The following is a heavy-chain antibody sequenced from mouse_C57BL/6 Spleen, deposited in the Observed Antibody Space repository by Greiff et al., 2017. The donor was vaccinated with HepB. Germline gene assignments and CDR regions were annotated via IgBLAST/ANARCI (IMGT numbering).Heavy chain of an antibody. J-gene: IGHJ4*01. D-gene: IGHD1-1*01. Sequence: QVQLQQSGAELARPGASVKLSCKASGYTFTSYGISWVKQRTGQGLEWIGEIYPRSGNTYYNEKFKGKATLTADKSSSTAYMELSSLTSEDSAVYFCARGYYGSSPYYAMDYWGQGTSVTVSS. CDR2: IYPRSGNT. V-gene: IGHV1-81*01. CDR1: GYTFTSYG. CDR3: ARGYYGSSPYYAMDY.